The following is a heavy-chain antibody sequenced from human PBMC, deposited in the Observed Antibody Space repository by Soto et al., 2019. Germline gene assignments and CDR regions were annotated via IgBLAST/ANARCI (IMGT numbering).Heavy chain of an antibody. V-gene: IGHV1-69*12. D-gene: IGHD3-3*02. CDR3: ARDKDRPQLGGNYYYILDV. CDR2: IMPIFRTP. J-gene: IGHJ6*02. CDR1: GGTFRTSA. Sequence: QVQLEQSGAEVKKPGSSVKVSCKASGGTFRTSAISWVRQAPGQGLEWMGGIMPIFRTPDYAQKFQGRVIITADDFTGTAYMELSGLRSDATAVYYCARDKDRPQLGGNYYYILDVWGQGTTITVSS.